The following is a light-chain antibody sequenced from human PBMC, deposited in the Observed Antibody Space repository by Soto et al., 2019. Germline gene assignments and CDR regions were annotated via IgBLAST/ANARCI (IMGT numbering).Light chain of an antibody. V-gene: IGKV1-27*01. CDR1: QGISNY. CDR2: AAS. CDR3: QKYNSAPPWT. Sequence: DIQMTQSPSSLSASVGDRVTITCRASQGISNYLAWYQQKPGKVPKLLIYAASTLQSGVPSRFSASGSGTDFTLTISSLQPEDVATYYCQKYNSAPPWTFCKGTK. J-gene: IGKJ1*01.